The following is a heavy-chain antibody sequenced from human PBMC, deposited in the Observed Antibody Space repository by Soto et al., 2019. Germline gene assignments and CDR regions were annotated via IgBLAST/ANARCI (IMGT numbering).Heavy chain of an antibody. CDR1: GFTFSSYG. CDR2: IWYDGSNK. V-gene: IGHV3-33*01. Sequence: GGSLRLSCAASGFTFSSYGMHWVRQAPGKGLEWVAVIWYDGSNKYYADSVKGRFTISRDNSKNTLYLQMNSLRAEDTAVYYCARGPGYCSGGSCYDDVDYWGQGTLVTVSS. D-gene: IGHD2-15*01. J-gene: IGHJ4*02. CDR3: ARGPGYCSGGSCYDDVDY.